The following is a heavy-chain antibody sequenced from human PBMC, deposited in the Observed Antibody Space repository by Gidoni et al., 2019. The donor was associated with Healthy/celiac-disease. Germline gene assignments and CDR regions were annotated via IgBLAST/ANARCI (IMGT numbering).Heavy chain of an antibody. V-gene: IGHV1-69*09. CDR2: IIPILGIA. CDR1: GGTFSSYA. D-gene: IGHD6-19*01. J-gene: IGHJ6*02. Sequence: QVQLVQSGAEVKKPGSSVKVSCKASGGTFSSYAISWVRPAPGQGLEWMGGIIPILGIANYAQKFQGRVTITADKSTSTAYMELSSLRSEDTAVYYCARDRAGLDYYHYGMDVGGQGTTVTVSS. CDR3: ARDRAGLDYYHYGMDV.